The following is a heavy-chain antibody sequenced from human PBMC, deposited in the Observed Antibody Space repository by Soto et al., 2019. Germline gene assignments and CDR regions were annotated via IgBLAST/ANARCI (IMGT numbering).Heavy chain of an antibody. D-gene: IGHD2-15*01. CDR1: GFSLSTSGVG. J-gene: IGHJ5*02. CDR2: IYWDDDK. V-gene: IGHV2-5*02. CDR3: EHRGGYCSGGSCSSIWSAP. Sequence: SGPTLVNPTQTLTLTCTFSGFSLSTSGVGVGWIRHPPGKALEWLALIYWDDDKRYSPSLKSRLTITKDTSKNQVVLTMTNMELVDKPTYYCEHRGGYCSGGSCSSIWSAPWGEGTLVTVP.